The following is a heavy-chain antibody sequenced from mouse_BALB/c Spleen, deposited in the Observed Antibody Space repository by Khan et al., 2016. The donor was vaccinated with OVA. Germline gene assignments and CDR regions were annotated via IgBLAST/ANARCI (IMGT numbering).Heavy chain of an antibody. CDR1: GYTFTDYV. CDR3: ARFHGGY. Sequence: QIQLVQSGPELKKPGETVKISCKASGYTFTDYVMNWVKQAPGKGLRWMGWINTYTGEPTYADDFKGRFAFSLETSASPAYLQLNNLKHEDTATYFCARFHGGYWGQGTTLTVSS. V-gene: IGHV9-3-1*01. J-gene: IGHJ2*01. CDR2: INTYTGEP.